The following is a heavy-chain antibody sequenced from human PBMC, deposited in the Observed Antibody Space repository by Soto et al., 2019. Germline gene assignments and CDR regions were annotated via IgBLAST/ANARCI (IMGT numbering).Heavy chain of an antibody. D-gene: IGHD6-13*01. CDR2: IYYSGST. V-gene: IGHV4-59*01. CDR3: ARNIAAAPPIGGMDV. J-gene: IGHJ6*02. Sequence: SETLSLTCTVSGGSISSYYWSWIRQPPGKGLEWIGYIYYSGSTNYNPSLKSRVTISVDTSKNQFSLKLSSVTAADTAVYYCARNIAAAPPIGGMDVWGQGTTVTIS. CDR1: GGSISSYY.